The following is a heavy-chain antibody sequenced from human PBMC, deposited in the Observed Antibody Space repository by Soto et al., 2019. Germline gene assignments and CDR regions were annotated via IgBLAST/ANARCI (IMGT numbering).Heavy chain of an antibody. CDR1: GFTFSVYA. J-gene: IGHJ6*02. D-gene: IGHD3-3*01. CDR2: ISESGGSA. CDR3: ARDRGGGSIFGGHYGMDV. V-gene: IGHV3-23*01. Sequence: EVQLLESGGGLVQPGGSLRLSCAASGFTFSVYAMSWVRQVPGKGLEWVSTISESGGSAYYADSVKGRFTISRDNSKNTLYLQMNSLRAEDTAVYYCARDRGGGSIFGGHYGMDVWGQGTTVTVSS.